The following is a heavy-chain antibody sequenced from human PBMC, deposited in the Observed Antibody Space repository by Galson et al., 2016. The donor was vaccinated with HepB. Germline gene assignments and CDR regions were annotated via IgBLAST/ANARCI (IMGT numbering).Heavy chain of an antibody. CDR3: ARERTAWNQYYFDS. Sequence: TLSLTCNVSGGFISSGGYYWSWIRQHPGKGLEWIGYIYCSGSTYYNPSLQSRVTISVDTAKNQFSLRLTSVTAADTAMYYCARERTAWNQYYFDSWGQGALVSVRS. CDR2: IYCSGST. D-gene: IGHD1-1*01. V-gene: IGHV4-31*03. CDR1: GGFISSGGYY. J-gene: IGHJ4*02.